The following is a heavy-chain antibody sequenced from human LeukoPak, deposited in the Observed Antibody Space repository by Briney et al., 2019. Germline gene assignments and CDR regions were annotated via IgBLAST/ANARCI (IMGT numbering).Heavy chain of an antibody. J-gene: IGHJ6*03. Sequence: KSSETLSLTCAVYGGSFSGYYWSWIRQPPGKGLEWIGEINHSGSTNYNPSLKSRVTISVDTSKNQFSLKLSSATAADTAVYYCARVGPTGVTPERYYYYYMDVWGKGTTVTVSS. CDR3: ARVGPTGVTPERYYYYYMDV. CDR2: INHSGST. CDR1: GGSFSGYY. D-gene: IGHD4-23*01. V-gene: IGHV4-34*01.